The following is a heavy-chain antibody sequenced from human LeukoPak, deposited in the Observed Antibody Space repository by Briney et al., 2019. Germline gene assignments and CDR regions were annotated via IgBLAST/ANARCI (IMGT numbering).Heavy chain of an antibody. D-gene: IGHD3-3*01. CDR1: GGSFSGYY. V-gene: IGHV4-34*01. J-gene: IGHJ3*02. CDR2: INHSGST. CDR3: ARATFITIFGVVTNDAFDI. Sequence: PSQTLSLTCAVYGGSFSGYYWSWIRQPPGKGLEWIGEINHSGSTNYNPSLKSRVTISVDTSKNQFSLKLSSVTAADTAVYYCARATFITIFGVVTNDAFDIWGQGTMVTVSS.